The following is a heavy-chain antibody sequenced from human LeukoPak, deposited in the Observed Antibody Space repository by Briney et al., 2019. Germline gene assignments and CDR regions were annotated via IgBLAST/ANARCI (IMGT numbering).Heavy chain of an antibody. J-gene: IGHJ4*02. CDR2: ISWNSGSI. CDR3: AKVHDYGDHGLGY. D-gene: IGHD4-17*01. V-gene: IGHV3-9*01. CDR1: GFTFDDYA. Sequence: GGSLRHSCAASGFTFDDYAMHWVRQAPGKGLEWVSGISWNSGSIGYADSVKGRFTISRDNAKNSLYLQMNSLRAEDTALYYCAKVHDYGDHGLGYWGQGTLVTVSS.